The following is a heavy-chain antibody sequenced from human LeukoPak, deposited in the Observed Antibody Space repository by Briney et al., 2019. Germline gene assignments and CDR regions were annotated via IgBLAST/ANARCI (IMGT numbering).Heavy chain of an antibody. CDR1: GFTFDDYA. V-gene: IGHV3-43*02. D-gene: IGHD2-21*02. Sequence: GGSLRLSCAASGFTFDDYAMHWVRQAPGKGLGWVSLISGDGGSTYYADSVKGRFTISRDNSKNSLYLQMNSLRTEDTALYYCAKVGYCGGDCGFDYWGQGTLVTVSS. CDR2: ISGDGGST. CDR3: AKVGYCGGDCGFDY. J-gene: IGHJ4*02.